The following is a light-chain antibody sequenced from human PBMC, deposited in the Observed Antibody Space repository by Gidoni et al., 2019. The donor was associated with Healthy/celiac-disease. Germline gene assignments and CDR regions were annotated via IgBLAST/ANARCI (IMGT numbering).Light chain of an antibody. CDR1: QSVSSSY. CDR2: GAS. V-gene: IGKV3-20*01. Sequence: ELVLTPSSGPLSLSPGERATLSCRASQSVSSSYLAWYQQKPGQAPRILIYGASSRATGITDRVSGSGSGTDFTLTISRLEPEDFAVYYCQQYGSPLTFGGGTKVEIK. CDR3: QQYGSPLT. J-gene: IGKJ4*01.